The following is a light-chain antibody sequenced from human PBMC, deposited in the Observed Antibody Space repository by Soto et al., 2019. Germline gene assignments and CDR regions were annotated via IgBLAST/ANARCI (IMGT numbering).Light chain of an antibody. CDR1: QSISSY. CDR2: AAS. J-gene: IGKJ2*01. V-gene: IGKV1-39*01. Sequence: DIQMTQSPSSLSASVGDRVIITCRASQSISSYLNWYQQKPGKAPKFLIYAASSLQSGVPSRFSGSGSGTDFTLTITSLQPEDFATYYCQQSYSSPPTFGQGTRLEIK. CDR3: QQSYSSPPT.